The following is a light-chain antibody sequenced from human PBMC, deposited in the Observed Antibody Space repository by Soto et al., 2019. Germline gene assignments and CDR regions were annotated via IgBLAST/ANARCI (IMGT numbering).Light chain of an antibody. Sequence: EIVLTQSPGTLSLSPGERATLSCRASQSVSTRSLAWYQQKPGQAPRLLISGASSRAADIPDRFSGSGSGTDFTLTINRLEPEDFAVYYCQQYNDWPPWTFGQGTKVEMK. V-gene: IGKV3-20*01. CDR1: QSVSTRS. J-gene: IGKJ1*01. CDR2: GAS. CDR3: QQYNDWPPWT.